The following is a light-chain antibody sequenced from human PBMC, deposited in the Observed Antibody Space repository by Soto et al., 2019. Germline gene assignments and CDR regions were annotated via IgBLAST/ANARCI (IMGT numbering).Light chain of an antibody. CDR3: QKYGSSPWT. CDR2: GAS. J-gene: IGKJ1*01. V-gene: IGKV3-20*01. CDR1: QSVSSSY. Sequence: DIVLTQSPGTLSFSPGDRATLSCRASQSVSSSYLAWYQQKPGQAPRLLIYGASSRATGIPDRFSGSGSGTELTLTISRLEPEDFAVYYCQKYGSSPWTFGQGTKVDIK.